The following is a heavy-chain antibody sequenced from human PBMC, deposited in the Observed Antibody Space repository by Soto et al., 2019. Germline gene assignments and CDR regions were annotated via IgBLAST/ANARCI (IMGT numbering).Heavy chain of an antibody. CDR2: TSHSGST. J-gene: IGHJ4*02. V-gene: IGHV4-31*03. CDR1: GGSITSSGYY. D-gene: IGHD3-16*01. Sequence: QVQLQESGPGLVKPSQTLSLTCTVSGGSITSSGYYWSWIRQHPGEGLEWIGFTSHSGSTSYNPTLQSRVPIAADTPSHQSSPTLTSVTAADTAVYYCARVGGSTKVDYWGQGTVVTVSP. CDR3: ARVGGSTKVDY.